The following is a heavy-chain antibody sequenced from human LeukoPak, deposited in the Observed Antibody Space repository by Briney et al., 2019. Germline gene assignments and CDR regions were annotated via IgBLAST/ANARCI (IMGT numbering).Heavy chain of an antibody. Sequence: GGSLRLSCAASGFTFSSYAMSWVRQAPGKGLEWVSAISGSGGSTYYADSVKGWFTISRDNSKNTLYLQMNSLRAEDTAVYYCAKSTTMIVVVFDYWGQGTLVTVSS. CDR3: AKSTTMIVVVFDY. V-gene: IGHV3-23*01. CDR2: ISGSGGST. CDR1: GFTFSSYA. D-gene: IGHD3-22*01. J-gene: IGHJ4*02.